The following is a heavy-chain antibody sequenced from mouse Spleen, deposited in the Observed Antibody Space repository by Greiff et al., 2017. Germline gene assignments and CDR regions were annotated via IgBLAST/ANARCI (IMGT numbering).Heavy chain of an antibody. V-gene: IGHV1-81*01. D-gene: IGHD1-1*01. CDR1: GYTFTSYG. Sequence: QVHVKQSGAELARPGASVKLSCKASGYTFTSYGISWVKQRTGQGLEWIGEIYPRSGNTYYNEKFKGKATLTADKSSSTAYMELRSLTSEDSAVYFCAREGGTVVATDDDYWGQGTTLTVSS. CDR3: AREGGTVVATDDDY. J-gene: IGHJ2*01. CDR2: IYPRSGNT.